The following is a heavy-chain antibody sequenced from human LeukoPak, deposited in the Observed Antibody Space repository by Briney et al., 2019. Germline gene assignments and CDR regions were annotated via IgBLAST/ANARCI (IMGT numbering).Heavy chain of an antibody. Sequence: SQTLSLTCTVSGGSISSGGYYWSWLRQHPGTGLEWIGYIYYSGSTYYNPSLKSRVTISVDTSKNQFSLKLSSVTAADTAVYYCARGPRDYYDSSGYFPLGVYFDYWGQGTLVTVSS. CDR1: GGSISSGGYY. V-gene: IGHV4-31*03. CDR3: ARGPRDYYDSSGYFPLGVYFDY. D-gene: IGHD3-22*01. J-gene: IGHJ4*02. CDR2: IYYSGST.